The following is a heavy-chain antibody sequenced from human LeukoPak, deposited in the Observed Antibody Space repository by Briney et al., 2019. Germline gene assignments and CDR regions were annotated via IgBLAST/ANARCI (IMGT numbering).Heavy chain of an antibody. CDR3: ARGVDTAIIGVYYYYMDV. CDR1: GGSISSGSYY. CDR2: IYTSGST. V-gene: IGHV4-61*02. D-gene: IGHD5-18*01. J-gene: IGHJ6*03. Sequence: PSETLSLTCTVSGGSISSGSYYWSWIRQPAGKGLERIGRIYTSGSTNYNPSLRSRVTISVDTSKNQFSLKLSSVTAADTAVYYCARGVDTAIIGVYYYYMDVGGKGTTVIVSS.